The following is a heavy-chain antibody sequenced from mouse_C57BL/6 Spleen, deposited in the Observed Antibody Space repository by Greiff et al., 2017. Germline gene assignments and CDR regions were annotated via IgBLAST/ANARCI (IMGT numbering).Heavy chain of an antibody. CDR3: ARDYYGSSYGY. CDR1: GYTFTSYW. J-gene: IGHJ2*01. Sequence: QVQLQQPGAELVKPGASVKLSCKASGYTFTSYWMHWVKQRPGQGLEWIGMIHPNSGSTNYNEKFKSKATLTVDKSSSTAYMQLSSLQSEVSAVYYCARDYYGSSYGYWGQGTTLTVSS. V-gene: IGHV1-64*01. CDR2: IHPNSGST. D-gene: IGHD1-1*01.